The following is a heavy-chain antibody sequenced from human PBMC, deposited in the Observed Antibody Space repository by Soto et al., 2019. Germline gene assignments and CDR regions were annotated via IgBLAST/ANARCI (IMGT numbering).Heavy chain of an antibody. V-gene: IGHV3-30*18. CDR3: AEAAVREAAYFDY. D-gene: IGHD3-10*02. CDR2: ISYDGGNE. J-gene: IGHJ4*02. Sequence: QVQMVESGGGVAQPGRSLRLSCAVSGFTFSAFAMYWVRQAPGKGLEWVALISYDGGNEDYAESVRGRFTISRDNFKNTVFLDMNRPRAEVSGVYFWAEAAVREAAYFDYWGQGTLVTVSS. CDR1: GFTFSAFA.